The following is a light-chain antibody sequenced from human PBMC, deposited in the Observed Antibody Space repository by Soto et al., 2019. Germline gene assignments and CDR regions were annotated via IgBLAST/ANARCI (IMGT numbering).Light chain of an antibody. CDR3: QQRSNWPWT. Sequence: EIVLTQSPATLSLPPGERATLSCRVSQSISSYLAWYQQKPGQAPRLLIYDASNRATGIPARFSGSGSGTDFTLTISSLEPEDFAVYFCQQRSNWPWTFGQGTKVEIK. CDR1: QSISSY. CDR2: DAS. J-gene: IGKJ1*01. V-gene: IGKV3-11*01.